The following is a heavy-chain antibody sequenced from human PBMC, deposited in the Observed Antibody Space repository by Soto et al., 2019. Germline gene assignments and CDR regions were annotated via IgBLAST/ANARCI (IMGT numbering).Heavy chain of an antibody. Sequence: GGSLRLSCSASGFTFSSYAMHWVRQAPGKGLEYVSAISSNGGSTYYADSVKGRFTISRDNSKNTLYLQMSSLRAEDTAVYYCVKGFRVVVVPAAISGGMDVWGQGTTVTVSS. V-gene: IGHV3-64D*08. CDR2: ISSNGGST. J-gene: IGHJ6*02. CDR3: VKGFRVVVVPAAISGGMDV. D-gene: IGHD2-2*01. CDR1: GFTFSSYA.